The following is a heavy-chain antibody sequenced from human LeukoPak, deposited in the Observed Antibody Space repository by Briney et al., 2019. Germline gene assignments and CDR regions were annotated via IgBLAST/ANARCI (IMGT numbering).Heavy chain of an antibody. J-gene: IGHJ4*02. V-gene: IGHV4-59*01. CDR2: IYYSGST. Sequence: PSGTLSLTCTVSGGSISSYYWSWIRQPPGKGLEWIGYIYYSGSTNYNPSLKSRVTISVDTSKNQFSLKLSSVTAADTAVYYCARVRYSYGYPFDYWGQGTLVTVSS. CDR3: ARVRYSYGYPFDY. D-gene: IGHD5-18*01. CDR1: GGSISSYY.